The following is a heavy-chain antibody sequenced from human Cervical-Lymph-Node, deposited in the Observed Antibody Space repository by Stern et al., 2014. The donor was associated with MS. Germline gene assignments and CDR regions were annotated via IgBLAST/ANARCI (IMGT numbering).Heavy chain of an antibody. V-gene: IGHV4-61*02. D-gene: IGHD1-26*01. CDR2: IHDSGST. CDR3: ATTRWDLFTWNWFDP. Sequence: VQLLESGPGLVKPSPTLSLTCTVSGGSISSSGYYWSWIRQPADKGLEWIGRIHDSGSTYYNPSLKSRATISMDTAKTQFSLKLPSVTAADTAVYYCATTRWDLFTWNWFDPWGQGTLVTVSS. CDR1: GGSISSSGYY. J-gene: IGHJ5*02.